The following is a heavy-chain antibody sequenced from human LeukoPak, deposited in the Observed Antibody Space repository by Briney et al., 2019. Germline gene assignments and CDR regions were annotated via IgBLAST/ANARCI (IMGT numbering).Heavy chain of an antibody. CDR2: INHSGST. CDR3: ARGGRGTPIHNWFDP. Sequence: SETLSLTCAVYGGSFSGYYWSWIREPPGKGLEWIGEINHSGSTNYNPSLKSRVTISVDTSKNQFSLKLSSVTAADTAVYYCARGGRGTPIHNWFDPWGQGTLVTVSS. D-gene: IGHD1-26*01. V-gene: IGHV4-34*01. J-gene: IGHJ5*02. CDR1: GGSFSGYY.